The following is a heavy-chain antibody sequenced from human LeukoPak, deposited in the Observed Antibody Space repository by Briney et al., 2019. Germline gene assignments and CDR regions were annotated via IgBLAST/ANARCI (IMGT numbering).Heavy chain of an antibody. D-gene: IGHD6-19*01. CDR2: ISYDGSSK. V-gene: IGHV3-30-3*02. Sequence: GGSLRLSCAASGFSFSNSAMHWVRQAPGKGLEWVTFISYDGSSKYYADAAKGRFAISRDNSRNTLYLEMGSLGLQDTAVYYCAEERDRAGYFRYWGQGTLVTVSS. CDR3: AEERDRAGYFRY. J-gene: IGHJ4*02. CDR1: GFSFSNSA.